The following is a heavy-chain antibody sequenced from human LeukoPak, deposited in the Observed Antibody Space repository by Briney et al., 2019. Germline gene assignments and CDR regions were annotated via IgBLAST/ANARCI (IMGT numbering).Heavy chain of an antibody. Sequence: GGSLRLSCAASGFPFSTYGMSWVRQAPGKGLEWVSGIVGAGLNKYYAESVKGRFSVSRDNSKNTLYLQMNSLRAEDTAVYYCARAHDYGDYYYYMDVWGKGTTVTVSS. CDR1: GFPFSTYG. D-gene: IGHD4-17*01. CDR2: IVGAGLNK. J-gene: IGHJ6*03. V-gene: IGHV3-23*01. CDR3: ARAHDYGDYYYYMDV.